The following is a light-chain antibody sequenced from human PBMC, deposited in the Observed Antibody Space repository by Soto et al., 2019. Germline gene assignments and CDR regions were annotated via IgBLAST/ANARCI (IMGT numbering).Light chain of an antibody. J-gene: IGLJ2*01. V-gene: IGLV2-14*01. CDR1: SSDVGGYNY. CDR2: DVS. Sequence: QSALTQPASVSGSPGQSITISCTGTSSDVGGYNYVSWYQQHPGKAPKLMIYDVSNRPSGVSNRFSGSKSGNTASLTISGLQAEDGADYYCRSYTSSSTPLVVFGGGTQLTVL. CDR3: RSYTSSSTPLVV.